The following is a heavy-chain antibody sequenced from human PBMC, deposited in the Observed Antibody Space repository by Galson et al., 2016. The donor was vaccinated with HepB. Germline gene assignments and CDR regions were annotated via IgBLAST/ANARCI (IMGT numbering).Heavy chain of an antibody. CDR2: IYDSDSS. V-gene: IGHV4-59*12. Sequence: ETLSLTCPVSGGSISNYYWTWIRQPPGKGLEWIGYIYDSDSSNYNPSLKSRVTISADTSKSQFSLNLIFVTAADTAVYYCARDWNYGTSGMDVWGQGTTVTVSS. J-gene: IGHJ6*02. D-gene: IGHD1-7*01. CDR1: GGSISNYY. CDR3: ARDWNYGTSGMDV.